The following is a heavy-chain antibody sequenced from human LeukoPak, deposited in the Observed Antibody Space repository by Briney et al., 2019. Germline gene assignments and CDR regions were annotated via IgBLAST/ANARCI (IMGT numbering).Heavy chain of an antibody. D-gene: IGHD1-26*01. Sequence: GESLKISCKGSGYSFTSYWIGWVRQMPGKGLEWMGIIYSGDSDTRYSPSFQGQVTISADKSISTAYMQWSSLKASYTAIYFCARIANAYYVNAFDFWGQGTIVTVSS. CDR2: IYSGDSDT. V-gene: IGHV5-51*01. J-gene: IGHJ3*01. CDR3: ARIANAYYVNAFDF. CDR1: GYSFTSYW.